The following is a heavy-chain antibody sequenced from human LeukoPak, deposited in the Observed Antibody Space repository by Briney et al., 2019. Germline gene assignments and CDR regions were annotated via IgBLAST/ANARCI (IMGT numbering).Heavy chain of an antibody. D-gene: IGHD5-18*01. CDR3: ARRLNVDTPFDY. CDR2: IYYSGST. V-gene: IGHV4-39*01. Sequence: SETLSLTCTVSGGSISSSSYYWGWIRQPPGKGLEWIGSIYYSGSTYYNPSLKSRVTISVDTSKNQFSLKLSSVTAADTAVYYCARRLNVDTPFDYWGQGTLVTVSS. J-gene: IGHJ4*02. CDR1: GGSISSSSYY.